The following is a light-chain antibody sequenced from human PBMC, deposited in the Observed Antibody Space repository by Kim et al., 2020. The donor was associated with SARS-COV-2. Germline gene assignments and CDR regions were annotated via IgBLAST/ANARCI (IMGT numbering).Light chain of an antibody. CDR1: QSLSTN. Sequence: GSPRERPPLSCRSSQSLSTNLALYQEKPGQAPRLLTYGASTRATGIPARFSGSGSGTEFTLTISSLQSEDFAVYYCQQYNDWPLYSFGQGTKLEI. J-gene: IGKJ2*03. V-gene: IGKV3-15*01. CDR3: QQYNDWPLYS. CDR2: GAS.